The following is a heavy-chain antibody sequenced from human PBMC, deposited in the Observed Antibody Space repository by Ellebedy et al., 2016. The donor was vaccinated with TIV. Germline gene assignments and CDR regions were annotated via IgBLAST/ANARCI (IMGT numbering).Heavy chain of an antibody. CDR2: ISHDGSNK. V-gene: IGHV3-30*09. D-gene: IGHD6-13*01. Sequence: GESLKISXAASGFTFSNYAMNWVRQAPGKGLEWVAVISHDGSNKYHAESVKGRFAISRDDSKNTLYLQMNTLRTEDTAVYFCTRGSSSRGYFDSWGQGTLVTVSS. J-gene: IGHJ4*02. CDR1: GFTFSNYA. CDR3: TRGSSSRGYFDS.